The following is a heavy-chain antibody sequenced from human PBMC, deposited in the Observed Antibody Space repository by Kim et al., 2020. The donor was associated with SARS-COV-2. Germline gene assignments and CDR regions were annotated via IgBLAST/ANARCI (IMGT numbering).Heavy chain of an antibody. V-gene: IGHV3-33*01. CDR3: ARAEYYYDSSGYRVAYFDY. CDR1: GFTFNTCG. CDR2: IWHDGSNQ. Sequence: GGSLRLSCVASGFTFNTCGMHWVRQAPGKGLEWVALIWHDGSNQFYADSVKGRFIISRDNSRDTVYLQMESLRPEDTAIYFCARAEYYYDSSGYRVAYFDYGGQGTRVTVSS. D-gene: IGHD3-22*01. J-gene: IGHJ4*02.